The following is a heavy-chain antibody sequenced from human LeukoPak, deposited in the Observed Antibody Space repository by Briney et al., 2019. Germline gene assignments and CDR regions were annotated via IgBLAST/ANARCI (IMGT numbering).Heavy chain of an antibody. CDR3: ACGNYCSSTSCYGGMDV. CDR2: MNPNSGNT. D-gene: IGHD2-2*01. V-gene: IGHV1-8*01. Sequence: ASVKVSCKASGYTFTSYDINWVRRATGQGLEWMGWMNPNSGNTGYAQKFQGRVTMTRNTSISTAYMELSSLRSEDTAVYYCACGNYCSSTSCYGGMDVWGQGTTVTVSS. J-gene: IGHJ6*02. CDR1: GYTFTSYD.